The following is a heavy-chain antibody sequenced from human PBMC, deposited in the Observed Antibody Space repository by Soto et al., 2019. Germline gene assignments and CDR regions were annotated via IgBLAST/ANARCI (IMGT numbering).Heavy chain of an antibody. CDR1: GYTFTGYY. Sequence: GAPVKVSCKASGYTFTGYYMHWVRQAPGQGLEGMGWINPNSGGTNYEQKFQGRVTMTRDTSIRTAYMELSRLRTDDTAVYYGARGERAVAGYYYYGIDVWGQGTTVTVSS. V-gene: IGHV1-2*02. D-gene: IGHD6-13*01. J-gene: IGHJ6*02. CDR2: INPNSGGT. CDR3: ARGERAVAGYYYYGIDV.